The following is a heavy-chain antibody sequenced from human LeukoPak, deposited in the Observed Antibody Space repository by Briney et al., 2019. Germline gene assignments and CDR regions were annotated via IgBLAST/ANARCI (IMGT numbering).Heavy chain of an antibody. CDR3: ARHARLDKSSLSWADY. CDR1: GGSISSYY. V-gene: IGHV4-59*08. D-gene: IGHD2-2*03. Sequence: PSETLSLTCTVSGGSISSYYWSWIRQPPGKGLEWIGYIYYSESTNYNPSLKSRVTISVDTSKNQFSLKLSSVTAADTAVYYCARHARLDKSSLSWADYWGQGTLVTVSS. J-gene: IGHJ4*02. CDR2: IYYSEST.